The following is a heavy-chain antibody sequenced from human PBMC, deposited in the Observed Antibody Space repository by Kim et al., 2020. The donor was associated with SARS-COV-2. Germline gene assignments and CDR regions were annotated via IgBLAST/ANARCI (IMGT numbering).Heavy chain of an antibody. D-gene: IGHD3-22*01. V-gene: IGHV3-11*05. Sequence: LSLTCAASGFTFSDYYMSWIRQAPGKGLEWVSYISSSSSYTNYADSVKGRFTISRDNAKNSLYLQMNSLRAEDTAVYYCARGPAYDSSGYYPPADYWGQGTLVTVSS. CDR2: ISSSSSYT. J-gene: IGHJ4*02. CDR1: GFTFSDYY. CDR3: ARGPAYDSSGYYPPADY.